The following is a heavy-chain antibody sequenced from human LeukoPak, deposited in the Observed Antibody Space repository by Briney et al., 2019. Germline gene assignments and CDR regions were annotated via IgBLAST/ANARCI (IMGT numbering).Heavy chain of an antibody. CDR1: GFTFDDYT. CDR3: ARASSMVRGVIAWFDP. CDR2: ISWNGGST. D-gene: IGHD3-10*01. V-gene: IGHV3-20*01. J-gene: IGHJ5*02. Sequence: GGSLRLSCAASGFTFDDYTMHWVRQAPGKGLEWVSLISWNGGSTGYADSVKGRFTISRDNAKNSLYLQMNSLRAEDTALYHCARASSMVRGVIAWFDPWGQGTLVTVSS.